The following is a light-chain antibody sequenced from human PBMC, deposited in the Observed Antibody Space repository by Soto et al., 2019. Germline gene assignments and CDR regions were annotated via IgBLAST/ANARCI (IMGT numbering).Light chain of an antibody. V-gene: IGLV2-14*01. CDR2: DVS. CDR1: STDVGRYNY. Sequence: QSVLTQPASVSGSPGQSIIISCTGTSTDVGRYNYVSWYQQHPCKASKLMVYDVSNRPSWVSNRFSGSKSGITASLTISGLQAEDEADYYCTSYTSDSTYVFGTGTKVTVL. CDR3: TSYTSDSTYV. J-gene: IGLJ1*01.